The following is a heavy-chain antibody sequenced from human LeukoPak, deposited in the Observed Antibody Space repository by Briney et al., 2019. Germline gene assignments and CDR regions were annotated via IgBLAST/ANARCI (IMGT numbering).Heavy chain of an antibody. CDR3: ASNPNYYDSSGYPGD. V-gene: IGHV4-31*03. D-gene: IGHD3-22*01. J-gene: IGHJ4*02. CDR1: GGSISSGGYY. Sequence: SQTLSLTCTVSGGSISSGGYYWSWIRQHPGKGLEWIGYIYYSGSTYYNPSLKSRVTISVGTSKNQFSLKLSSVTAADTAVYYCASNPNYYDSSGYPGDWGQGTLVTVSS. CDR2: IYYSGST.